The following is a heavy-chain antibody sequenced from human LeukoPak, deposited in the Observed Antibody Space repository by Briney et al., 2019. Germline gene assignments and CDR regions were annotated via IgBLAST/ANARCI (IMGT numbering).Heavy chain of an antibody. CDR1: GGSISSSSYY. V-gene: IGHV4-39*07. Sequence: SETLSLTCTVSGGSISSSSYYWGWIRQPPGKGLEWIGSIYYSGSTYYNPSLKSRVTISVDTSKNQFSLKLSSVTAADTAVYYCARVNYYDSSGYYPLNWFDPWGQGTLVTVSS. CDR2: IYYSGST. J-gene: IGHJ5*02. D-gene: IGHD3-22*01. CDR3: ARVNYYDSSGYYPLNWFDP.